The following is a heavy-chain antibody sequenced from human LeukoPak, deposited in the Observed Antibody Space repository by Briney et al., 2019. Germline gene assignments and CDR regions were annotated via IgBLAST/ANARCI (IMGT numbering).Heavy chain of an antibody. CDR3: ARGNNYGMDV. V-gene: IGHV3-74*01. CDR2: INSDGSST. CDR1: RFTFRNYW. D-gene: IGHD1/OR15-1a*01. J-gene: IGHJ6*02. Sequence: GGSLRLSCAASRFTFRNYWMHWVRQAPGKGLVWVSRINSDGSSTTFADSVKDRFTISRDNAKNTLYLQMNSLRVEDTAEYYCARGNNYGMDVWGQGTTVTVSS.